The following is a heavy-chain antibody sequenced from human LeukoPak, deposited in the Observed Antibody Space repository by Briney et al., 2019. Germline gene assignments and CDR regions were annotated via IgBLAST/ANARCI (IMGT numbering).Heavy chain of an antibody. J-gene: IGHJ4*02. V-gene: IGHV4-59*08. D-gene: IGHD3-10*01. CDR1: GGSISSYY. CDR2: IFYSGIT. CDR3: ATGSGSYYKPFDY. Sequence: SETLSLTCTVSGGSISSYYWSWIRQPPGKGLEWIGYIFYSGITNYNPSLSLKSRVTISVDTSKNQFSLKLSSVTAADTAVYYCATGSGSYYKPFDYWGQGTLVTVSS.